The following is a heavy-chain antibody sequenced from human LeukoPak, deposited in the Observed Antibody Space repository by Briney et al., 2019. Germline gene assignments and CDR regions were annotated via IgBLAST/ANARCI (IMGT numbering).Heavy chain of an antibody. CDR3: AKGNWGERLDWYFDL. Sequence: QSGGSLRLSCAASGFTFSNYGMHWVRQAPGKGVEWVAVMWYDESKEYSGDSVKGRFTISRDKSKNTLYLQMNSLRAEDTAVYYCAKGNWGERLDWYFDLWGRGTLVTVSS. CDR1: GFTFSNYG. V-gene: IGHV3-33*03. CDR2: MWYDESKE. D-gene: IGHD1-26*01. J-gene: IGHJ2*01.